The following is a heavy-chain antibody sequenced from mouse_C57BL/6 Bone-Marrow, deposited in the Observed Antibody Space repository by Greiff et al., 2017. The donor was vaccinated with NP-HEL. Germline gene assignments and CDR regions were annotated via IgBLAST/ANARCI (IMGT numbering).Heavy chain of an antibody. CDR2: IYPRSGNT. D-gene: IGHD1-1*01. V-gene: IGHV1-81*01. CDR1: GYTFTSYG. J-gene: IGHJ1*03. Sequence: VKLMESGAELARPGASVKLSCKASGYTFTSYGISWVKQRTGQGLEWIGEIYPRSGNTYYNEKFKGKATLTADKSSSTAYMELRSLTSEDSAVYFCARYGSSYVGYFDGWGTGTTVTVSS. CDR3: ARYGSSYVGYFDG.